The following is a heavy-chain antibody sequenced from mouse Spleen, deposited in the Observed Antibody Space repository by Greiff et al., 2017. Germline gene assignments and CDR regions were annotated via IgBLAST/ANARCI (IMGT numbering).Heavy chain of an antibody. V-gene: IGHV5-6*01. Sequence: DVQLVESGGDLVKPGGSLKLSCAASGFTFSSYGMSWVRQTPDKRLEWVATISSGGSYTYYPDSVKGRFTISRDNAKNTLYLQMSSLKSEDTAMYYCARHGSTAGDAMDYWGQGTSVTVSS. CDR3: ARHGSTAGDAMDY. CDR1: GFTFSSYG. D-gene: IGHD1-2*01. J-gene: IGHJ4*01. CDR2: ISSGGSYT.